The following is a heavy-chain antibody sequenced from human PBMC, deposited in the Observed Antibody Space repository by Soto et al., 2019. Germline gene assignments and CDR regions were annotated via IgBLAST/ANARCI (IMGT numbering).Heavy chain of an antibody. CDR2: IYYSGST. D-gene: IGHD3-16*02. CDR3: ARRASYRSYWYFDL. CDR1: GGSISSSSYY. Sequence: QLQLQESGPGLVKPSETLFLTCTVSGGSISSSSYYWGWIRQPPGKGLEWIGDIYYSGSTYYNPSTKSRVTISVDTSKNQFSLKLSSVTAADTAVYYCARRASYRSYWYFDLWGRGTLVTVSS. V-gene: IGHV4-39*01. J-gene: IGHJ2*01.